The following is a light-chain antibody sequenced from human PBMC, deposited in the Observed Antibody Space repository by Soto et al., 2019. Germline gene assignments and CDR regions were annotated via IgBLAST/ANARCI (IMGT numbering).Light chain of an antibody. V-gene: IGKV1-5*03. J-gene: IGKJ1*01. CDR1: QSVNNW. CDR2: RAS. CDR3: QHYTSYPPWP. Sequence: DIRMTQSPSTLSASVGDRVTITCRASQSVNNWVAWYQQEPGKVPKVLIYRASSLQSGVPSRFSGSGSGTEFTLTISSPQPAAFATYYCQHYTSYPPWPFGQGTSVDIK.